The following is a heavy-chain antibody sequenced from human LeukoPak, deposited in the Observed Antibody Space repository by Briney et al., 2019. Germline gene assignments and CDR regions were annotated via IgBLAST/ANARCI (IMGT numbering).Heavy chain of an antibody. D-gene: IGHD6-13*01. CDR2: ISVYNGNT. Sequence: GASVKVSCKASGYIFTNFGFSWVRQAPGQGLEWMGWISVYNGNTNFAQKLQGRVTMTTDTSTTTTYMELRNLGSDDTAVYYCARDHSSSSQLFDYWGQGTLVTVSS. CDR1: GYIFTNFG. J-gene: IGHJ4*02. V-gene: IGHV1-18*01. CDR3: ARDHSSSSQLFDY.